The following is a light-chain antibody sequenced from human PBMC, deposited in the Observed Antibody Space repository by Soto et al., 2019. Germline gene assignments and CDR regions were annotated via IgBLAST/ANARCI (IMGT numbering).Light chain of an antibody. CDR1: SSKIGSNT. Sequence: QSVLTQPPSPSGTPGQRVTIPFFGSSSKIGSNTVNWYQQLPGTAPKLVIYSNNQRPSGVPDRFSGSKSGTSASLAISGLQSEDEADYYCVAWDAGLNGYVVFGGGTKVTVL. CDR3: VAWDAGLNGYVV. J-gene: IGLJ2*01. V-gene: IGLV1-44*01. CDR2: SNN.